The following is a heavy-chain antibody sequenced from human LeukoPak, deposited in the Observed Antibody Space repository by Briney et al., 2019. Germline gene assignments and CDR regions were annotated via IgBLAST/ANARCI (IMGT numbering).Heavy chain of an antibody. Sequence: SETLSLTCAVYGGSFSGYYWSWIRQPPGKGLDWIGEINHSGSTNYNPSLKSRVTISVDTSKNQFSLKLSSVTAADTAVYYCARVRGIVVVVRQTIMDVWGQGTTVTVSS. D-gene: IGHD2-15*01. J-gene: IGHJ6*02. CDR1: GGSFSGYY. CDR2: INHSGST. V-gene: IGHV4-34*01. CDR3: ARVRGIVVVVRQTIMDV.